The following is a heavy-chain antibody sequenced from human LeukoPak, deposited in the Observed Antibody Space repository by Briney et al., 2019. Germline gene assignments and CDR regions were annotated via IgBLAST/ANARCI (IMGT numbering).Heavy chain of an antibody. D-gene: IGHD3-22*01. CDR1: GFTFSSYG. CDR2: ISSSSSYI. J-gene: IGHJ3*02. V-gene: IGHV3-21*01. Sequence: GRSLRLSCAASGFTFSSYGMNWVRQAPGKGLEWVSSISSSSSYIYYADSVKGRFTISRDNAKNSLYLQMNSLRAEDTAVYYCARVPPDYYDGSGKDAFDIWGQGTMVTVSS. CDR3: ARVPPDYYDGSGKDAFDI.